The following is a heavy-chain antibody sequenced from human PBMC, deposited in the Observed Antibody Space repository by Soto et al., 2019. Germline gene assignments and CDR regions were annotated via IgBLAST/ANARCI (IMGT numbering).Heavy chain of an antibody. J-gene: IGHJ3*02. D-gene: IGHD3-22*01. CDR2: IYYSGST. Sequence: SETLSLTCTVSGGSVSSGGYYWSWIRQPPGKGLEWIGYIYYSGSTNYNPSLKSRVTISVDTSKNQFSLKLSSVTAADTAVYYCASTRGYYAFDIWGQGTMVTVSS. CDR1: GGSVSSGGYY. V-gene: IGHV4-61*08. CDR3: ASTRGYYAFDI.